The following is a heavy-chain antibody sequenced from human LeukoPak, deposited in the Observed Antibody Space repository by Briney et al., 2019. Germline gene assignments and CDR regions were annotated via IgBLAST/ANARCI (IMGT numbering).Heavy chain of an antibody. D-gene: IGHD3/OR15-3a*01. CDR3: ARFDQDWGTFDY. CDR2: IKPDSGDT. CDR1: GYTFTDYY. V-gene: IGHV1-2*02. Sequence: GESLKISCKGSGYTFTDYYMNWVRQAPGQGLEWMGWIKPDSGDTHYVQEFQGRVTMTRETTITTAYMELRLSSDATAAYYCARFDQDWGTFDYWGQGTVVTVSS. J-gene: IGHJ4*02.